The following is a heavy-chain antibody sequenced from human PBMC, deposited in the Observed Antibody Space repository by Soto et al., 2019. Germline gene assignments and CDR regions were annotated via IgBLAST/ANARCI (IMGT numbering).Heavy chain of an antibody. V-gene: IGHV4-59*01. CDR2: IYYSGST. Sequence: QVQLQESGPGLVKPSETLSLTCTVSGGSISSYYWSWIRQPPGKGLEWIGYIYYSGSTNYNPSLTSRVTISVDTSKNQPSLKLSSVTAADTAVYYCARDRVAGYKYFRDYGMDVWGQGTTVTVSS. J-gene: IGHJ6*02. D-gene: IGHD6-19*01. CDR1: GGSISSYY. CDR3: ARDRVAGYKYFRDYGMDV.